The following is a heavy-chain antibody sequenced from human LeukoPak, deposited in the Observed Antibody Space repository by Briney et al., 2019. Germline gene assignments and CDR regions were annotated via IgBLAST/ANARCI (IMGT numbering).Heavy chain of an antibody. D-gene: IGHD2-2*01. V-gene: IGHV1-2*04. J-gene: IGHJ4*02. CDR3: ARDPGDDCSSTSCYYDY. CDR2: INPNSGGT. Sequence: ASVKVSCKASGYTFTGYYMHWVRQAPGQGLEWMGWINPNSGGTNYAQKFQGWVTMTRGTSISTAYMELSRLRSDDTAVYYCARDPGDDCSSTSCYYDYWGQGTLVTVSS. CDR1: GYTFTGYY.